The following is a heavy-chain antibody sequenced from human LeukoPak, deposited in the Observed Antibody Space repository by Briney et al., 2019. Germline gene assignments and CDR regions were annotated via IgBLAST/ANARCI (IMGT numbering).Heavy chain of an antibody. CDR2: IIPIFGTA. D-gene: IGHD6-19*01. J-gene: IGHJ4*02. V-gene: IGHV1-69*06. CDR3: ARDLKMGYSSGRYSWGTGSSNDY. CDR1: GGTFSSYA. Sequence: SVKVSCKASGGTFSSYAISWVRQAPGQGLEWMGGIIPIFGTANYAQKCQGRVTITADKSTSTAYMELRSLRSDDTAVYYCARDLKMGYSSGRYSWGTGSSNDYWGQGTLVTVSS.